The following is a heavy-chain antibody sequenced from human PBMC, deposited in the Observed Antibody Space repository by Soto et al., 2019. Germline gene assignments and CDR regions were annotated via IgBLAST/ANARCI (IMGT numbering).Heavy chain of an antibody. Sequence: SETLSLTCTVSGGSMSPYYWSWIRQAPGVGLEWIAYVYYSGYTHYNPSLKSRVTISVDTSKNQLSLKLSSVTAADTAVYYCARRYGYYFDYWGQGTLVTVSS. D-gene: IGHD4-17*01. CDR3: ARRYGYYFDY. CDR2: VYYSGYT. V-gene: IGHV4-59*08. CDR1: GGSMSPYY. J-gene: IGHJ4*02.